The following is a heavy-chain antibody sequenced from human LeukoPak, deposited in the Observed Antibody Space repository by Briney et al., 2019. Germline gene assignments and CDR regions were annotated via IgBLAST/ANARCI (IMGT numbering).Heavy chain of an antibody. Sequence: GGSLRLSCAASGVTFSSYGMHWVRQAPGKGLEWVAVISYDGSNKYYADPVKGRFTISRDNSKNTLYLQMTSLRAEDTAVYYCAKDHSLLRWYGMDVWGQGTTVTVSS. D-gene: IGHD3-3*01. V-gene: IGHV3-30*18. J-gene: IGHJ6*02. CDR2: ISYDGSNK. CDR1: GVTFSSYG. CDR3: AKDHSLLRWYGMDV.